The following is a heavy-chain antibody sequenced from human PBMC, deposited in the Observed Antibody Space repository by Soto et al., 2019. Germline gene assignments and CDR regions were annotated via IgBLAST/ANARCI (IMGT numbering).Heavy chain of an antibody. CDR1: GGTFSSYA. CDR2: IIPIFGTA. V-gene: IGHV1-69*06. CDR3: ARDEHDVTNWFDP. D-gene: IGHD1-1*01. Sequence: QVQLVQSGAEVKKPGSSVKVSCKASGGTFSSYAISWVRQAPGQGLEWMGGIIPIFGTANYAQKFQGRVTITADKSTSTAYIELSSLKSEDTAVYYCARDEHDVTNWFDPWGPGTLVTVSS. J-gene: IGHJ5*02.